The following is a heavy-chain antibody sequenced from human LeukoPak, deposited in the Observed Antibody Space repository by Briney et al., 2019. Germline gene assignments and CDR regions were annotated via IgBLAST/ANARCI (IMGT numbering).Heavy chain of an antibody. Sequence: PSETLSLTCSVFGGSISSSGYYWGWIRQPPGKGLEWIGSIYYSGSTYYNPSLKSRVTIAVDTSKNQFSLKLSSVTAADTAVYYCARRPNPYESSGYSYYFDYWGQGTLVTVSS. D-gene: IGHD3-22*01. V-gene: IGHV4-39*01. CDR1: GGSISSSGYY. CDR2: IYYSGST. CDR3: ARRPNPYESSGYSYYFDY. J-gene: IGHJ4*02.